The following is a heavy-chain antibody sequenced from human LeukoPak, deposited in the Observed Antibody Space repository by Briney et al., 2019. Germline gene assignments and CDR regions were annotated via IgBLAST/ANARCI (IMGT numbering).Heavy chain of an antibody. CDR3: ARHWRTTVTQNWFEP. CDR2: IYPGDSDT. V-gene: IGHV5-51*01. D-gene: IGHD4-11*01. CDR1: GYSFTSYW. J-gene: IGHJ5*02. Sequence: GEALQISCQGYGYSFTSYWIAWVRQMPGKGLEWMGIIYPGDSDTRYSPSFQGQVPISADKSINTAYLQWSSLKASDTAMYYCARHWRTTVTQNWFEPLGPGNPGHRLL.